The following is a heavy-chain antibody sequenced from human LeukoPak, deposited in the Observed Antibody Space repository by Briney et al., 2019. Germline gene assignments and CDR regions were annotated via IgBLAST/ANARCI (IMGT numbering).Heavy chain of an antibody. J-gene: IGHJ6*02. CDR2: ISAYNGNT. Sequence: GASVKVSCKASGYTFTDYGISWVRQAPGQGLEWMGWISAYNGNTNYAQKLQGRVTMTTDTSTSTAYMELRSLRSDDTAVYYCARAGLGYCSSTSCTYYYYGMDVWGQGTTVTVSS. V-gene: IGHV1-18*01. CDR3: ARAGLGYCSSTSCTYYYYGMDV. CDR1: GYTFTDYG. D-gene: IGHD2-2*01.